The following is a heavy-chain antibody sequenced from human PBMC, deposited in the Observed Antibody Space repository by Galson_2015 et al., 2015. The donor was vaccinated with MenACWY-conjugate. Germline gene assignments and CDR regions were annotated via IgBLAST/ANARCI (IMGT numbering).Heavy chain of an antibody. J-gene: IGHJ3*02. CDR2: IYSGGST. CDR3: ARVLRAIVGATRGAFDI. D-gene: IGHD1-26*01. Sequence: SLRLSCAASGFTVSSNYMSWVRQAPGKGLEWVSVIYSGGSTYYADSVKGRFTISRDNSKNTLYLQMNSLRAEDKSVYYCARVLRAIVGATRGAFDIWGQATMVTVSS. CDR1: GFTVSSNY. V-gene: IGHV3-66*02.